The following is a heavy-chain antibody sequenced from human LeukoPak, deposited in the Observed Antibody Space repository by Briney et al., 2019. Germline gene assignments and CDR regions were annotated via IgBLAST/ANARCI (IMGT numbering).Heavy chain of an antibody. CDR3: AREGGPGGDYGSIDS. CDR1: GGSISSYY. CDR2: MYTSGST. J-gene: IGHJ4*02. Sequence: SETLSLTCSVSGGSISSYYWSWLGQPAGKQPEWLGRMYTSGSTYYNPSLKSRVTMSADTSKNQFSLKLTSVTAADTSVYYCAREGGPGGDYGSIDSWGQGTLVTVSS. D-gene: IGHD4-17*01. V-gene: IGHV4-4*07.